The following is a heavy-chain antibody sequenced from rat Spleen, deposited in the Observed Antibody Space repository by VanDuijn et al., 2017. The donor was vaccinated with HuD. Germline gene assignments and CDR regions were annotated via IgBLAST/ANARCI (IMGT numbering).Heavy chain of an antibody. V-gene: IGHV5-31*01. CDR1: GFTFNDYW. J-gene: IGHJ4*01. CDR3: VRYYYDDSYYVLDV. Sequence: EVQLVEFGGGLVQPGRSLNLSCVASGFTFNDYWMTWIRQAPGKGLEWVASITTTGGGTYHPDSVKGRFTISRDNAKSTLYLQMDSLGSEDTATYYCVRYYYDDSYYVLDVWGQGASVTVSS. CDR2: ITTTGGGT. D-gene: IGHD1-12*02.